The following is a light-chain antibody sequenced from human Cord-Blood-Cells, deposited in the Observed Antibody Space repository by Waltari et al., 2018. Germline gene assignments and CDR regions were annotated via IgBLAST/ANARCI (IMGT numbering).Light chain of an antibody. V-gene: IGLV1-40*01. CDR1: SSNIGAGYD. CDR3: QSYDSSLSGSVV. J-gene: IGLJ2*01. Sequence: QSVLTQPPSVSGAPGQRVTISCTGSSSNIGAGYDVHWYQQLPGTAPKLLIYGSSKRPSGVPDRVSGSKSGTSASLAITGLQAEDEADYYCQSYDSSLSGSVVFGGGTKLTVL. CDR2: GSS.